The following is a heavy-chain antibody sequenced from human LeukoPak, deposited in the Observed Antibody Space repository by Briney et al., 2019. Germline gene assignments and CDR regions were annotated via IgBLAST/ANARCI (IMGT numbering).Heavy chain of an antibody. CDR2: IYYSGNT. J-gene: IGHJ4*02. Sequence: PSETLSLTCTVSGGSISSSSYYWGWIRQPPGKGLEWIGSIYYSGNTYYNPSLKSRVSVSVDTSNHQFSLNLRSVTAADTAVYFCARRGGVTKHHDYWGQGTLVTVSS. V-gene: IGHV4-39*01. CDR1: GGSISSSSYY. CDR3: ARRGGVTKHHDY. D-gene: IGHD3-16*01.